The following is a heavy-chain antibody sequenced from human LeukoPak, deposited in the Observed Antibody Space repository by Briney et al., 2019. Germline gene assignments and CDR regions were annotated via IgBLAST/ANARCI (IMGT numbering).Heavy chain of an antibody. CDR3: ARASSTVVTPVFDY. CDR2: IYHSGST. Sequence: PSETLSLTCTVSGYSISSGYYWGWIWQPPGKGLEGIGSIYHSGSTYYNPSLKRRVTISVDTSKNQFSLKLSSVTAADTAVYYCARASSTVVTPVFDYWGQGTLVTVSS. CDR1: GYSISSGYY. J-gene: IGHJ4*02. V-gene: IGHV4-38-2*02. D-gene: IGHD4-23*01.